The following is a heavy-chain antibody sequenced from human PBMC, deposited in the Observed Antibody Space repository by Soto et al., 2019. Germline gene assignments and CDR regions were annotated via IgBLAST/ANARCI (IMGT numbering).Heavy chain of an antibody. Sequence: QVQLQESGPGLVKPSQTLSLTCTVSGGSISSGDYYWSWIRQPPGKGLEWIGYIYYSGSTYYNPSLKSRVTISVYTSKNQFSLKLSSVTAADTAVYYCARETITMVRGVIENWFDPWGQGTLVTVSS. D-gene: IGHD3-10*01. CDR1: GGSISSGDYY. J-gene: IGHJ5*02. CDR2: IYYSGST. CDR3: ARETITMVRGVIENWFDP. V-gene: IGHV4-30-4*01.